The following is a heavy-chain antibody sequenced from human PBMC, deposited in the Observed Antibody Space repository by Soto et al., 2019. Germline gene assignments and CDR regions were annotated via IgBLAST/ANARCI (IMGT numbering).Heavy chain of an antibody. D-gene: IGHD3-3*01. J-gene: IGHJ4*02. CDR3: AKERVRRFDCES. CDR1: GFTFSSCA. V-gene: IGHV3-23*01. CDR2: IDGSGADT. Sequence: EVQLLESGGGLVQSGGSLRLSCATSGFTFSSCAMSWVRQAPGKGLEWVSGIDGSGADTYYADSVKGRFTISRDNSKNPLYLQRNGLRAEDTAVYYWAKERVRRFDCESWGKGTLVTVSS.